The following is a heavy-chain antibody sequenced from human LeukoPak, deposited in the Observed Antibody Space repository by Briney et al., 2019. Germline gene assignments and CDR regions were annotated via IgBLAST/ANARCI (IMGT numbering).Heavy chain of an antibody. CDR1: GGSISSYF. Sequence: SETLSLTCSVSGGSISSYFWSWIRQPPGKGLEWIGYIYYSVTTNYNPSLKSRVTISVDTSKNQFSLKLSSVTAADTAVYYCARGSYGGNSHYYYYMDVWGKGTTVTISS. D-gene: IGHD4-23*01. CDR3: ARGSYGGNSHYYYYMDV. J-gene: IGHJ6*03. CDR2: IYYSVTT. V-gene: IGHV4-59*01.